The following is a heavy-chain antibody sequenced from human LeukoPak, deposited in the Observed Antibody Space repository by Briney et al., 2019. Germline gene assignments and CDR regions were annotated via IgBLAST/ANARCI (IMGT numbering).Heavy chain of an antibody. CDR1: GGSISSYY. CDR2: IYYSGST. Sequence: SETLSLTCTVSGGSISSYYWSWIRQPPGKGLEWIGYIYYSGSTNYNPSLKSRVTISVDTSENQFSLKLSSVTAADTAVYYCARHDPNSWFQATLPPDYWGQGTLVTVSS. D-gene: IGHD6-13*01. V-gene: IGHV4-59*08. J-gene: IGHJ4*02. CDR3: ARHDPNSWFQATLPPDY.